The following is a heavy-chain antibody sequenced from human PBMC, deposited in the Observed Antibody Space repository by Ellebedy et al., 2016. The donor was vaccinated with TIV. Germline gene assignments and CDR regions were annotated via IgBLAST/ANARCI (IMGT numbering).Heavy chain of an antibody. CDR3: VGRPKSSGWYGAFDY. J-gene: IGHJ4*02. D-gene: IGHD6-19*01. CDR2: ISGSGGTT. V-gene: IGHV3-23*01. CDR1: GTTFSSLA. Sequence: PGGSLRLSCAASGTTFSSLAVDWVRQAQGKWLGWVSVISGSGGTTYYTDSVKRRLTISRDNSKNTLYLQMTSLRIEDTAVYYCVGRPKSSGWYGAFDYWGQGTLVTVSS.